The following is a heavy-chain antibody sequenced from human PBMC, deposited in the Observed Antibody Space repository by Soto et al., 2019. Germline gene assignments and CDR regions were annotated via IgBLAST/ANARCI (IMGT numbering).Heavy chain of an antibody. V-gene: IGHV3-49*03. CDR2: IRTKTFGGAT. CDR3: TRDNYCDGGSCYSVSDY. J-gene: IGHJ4*02. Sequence: PGGSLRLSCTGSGFNFGDYAMSWFRQAPGKGLDWVGFIRTKTFGGATEYAASVKGRFTISRDDSKSIVYLQMNTLRTEDTAVYFCTRDNYCDGGSCYSVSDYWGQGTLVTVSS. D-gene: IGHD2-15*01. CDR1: GFNFGDYA.